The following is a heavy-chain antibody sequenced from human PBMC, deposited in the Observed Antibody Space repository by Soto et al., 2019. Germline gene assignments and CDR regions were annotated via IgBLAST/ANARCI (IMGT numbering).Heavy chain of an antibody. CDR3: ARDRTRTRWLDYFDY. CDR2: ISYDGSNK. CDR1: GFTFSSYA. D-gene: IGHD5-12*01. V-gene: IGHV3-30-3*01. Sequence: QVQLVESGGGVVQPGRSLRLSCAASGFTFSSYAMHWVRQAPGKGLEWVAVISYDGSNKYYADSVKGRFTISRDNSKNTLYLQMNSLRAEDTAVYYCARDRTRTRWLDYFDYWGQGTLVTVSS. J-gene: IGHJ4*02.